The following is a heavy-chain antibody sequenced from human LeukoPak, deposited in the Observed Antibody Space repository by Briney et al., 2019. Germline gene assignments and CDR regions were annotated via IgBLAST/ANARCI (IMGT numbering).Heavy chain of an antibody. CDR1: GGSISSYS. CDR3: AFGTDEYGGHWYFDL. CDR2: IYYSGST. V-gene: IGHV4-59*01. J-gene: IGHJ2*01. Sequence: SETLSLTCTVSGGSISSYSWSWIRQPPGKGLEWIGYIYYSGSTNYNPSLKSRVTISVDTSKNQFSLKLSSVTAADTAVYYCAFGTDEYGGHWYFDLWGRGNLVTVTA. D-gene: IGHD4-23*01.